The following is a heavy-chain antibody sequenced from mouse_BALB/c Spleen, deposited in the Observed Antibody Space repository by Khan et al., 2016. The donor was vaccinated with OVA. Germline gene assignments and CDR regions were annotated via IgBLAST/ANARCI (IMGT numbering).Heavy chain of an antibody. CDR1: GFSLTSYG. CDR3: ARQIFPGYFDV. V-gene: IGHV2-6-1*01. CDR2: IWSDGKT. Sequence: QVQLKESGPGLVAPSQSLSITCTISGFSLTSYGIHWVRQPPGKGLEWLVVIWSDGKTTYNSALKSRLNIIKDNSKSQVFLKMNSRQTDDTAMYYCARQIFPGYFDVWGAGTTVTVSS. J-gene: IGHJ1*01.